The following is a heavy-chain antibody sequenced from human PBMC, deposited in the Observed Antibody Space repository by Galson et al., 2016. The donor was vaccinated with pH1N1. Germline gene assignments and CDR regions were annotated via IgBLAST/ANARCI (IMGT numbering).Heavy chain of an antibody. D-gene: IGHD1-1*01. Sequence: QSGAEVTKSGESLRISCKGFGYSFSHYWIAWVRQMPGKGLECMGVIYPGDSDTKYNPSFEGQVVISADKSISSVFLQWNSLEASDTAMYYCARSTKGVSTGHFDSWGQGTLVTVSS. CDR3: ARSTKGVSTGHFDS. J-gene: IGHJ4*02. V-gene: IGHV5-51*01. CDR1: GYSFSHYW. CDR2: IYPGDSDT.